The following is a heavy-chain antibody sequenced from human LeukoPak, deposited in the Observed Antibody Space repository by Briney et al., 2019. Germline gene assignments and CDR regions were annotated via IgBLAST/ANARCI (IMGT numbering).Heavy chain of an antibody. CDR2: INHSGST. CDR1: GGSFSGYY. D-gene: IGHD3-10*01. V-gene: IGHV4-34*01. Sequence: SETLSLTCAVYGGSFSGYYWSWIRQPPGKGLEWIGEINHSGSTNYNPSLKSRVTISVDKSRNQLSLRLSSVTAADTAVYYCARDLTIVRGVFDYWGQGTLVTVSS. J-gene: IGHJ4*02. CDR3: ARDLTIVRGVFDY.